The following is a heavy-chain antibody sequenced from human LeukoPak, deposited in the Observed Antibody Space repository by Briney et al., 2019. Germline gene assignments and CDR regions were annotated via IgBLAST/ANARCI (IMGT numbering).Heavy chain of an antibody. Sequence: SETLSLTCTVSGGSISSGDYYWSWIRQPPGKGLEWIGYIYYSGSTYYNPSLKSRVTISVDTSKNQFSLKLSSVTAADTAVYYCAREDGSTSCYTLWGQGTPVTVSS. J-gene: IGHJ4*02. D-gene: IGHD2-2*02. CDR3: AREDGSTSCYTL. CDR1: GGSISSGDYY. V-gene: IGHV4-30-4*08. CDR2: IYYSGST.